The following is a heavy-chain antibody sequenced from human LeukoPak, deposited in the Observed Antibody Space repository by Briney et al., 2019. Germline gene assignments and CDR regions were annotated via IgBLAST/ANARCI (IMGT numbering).Heavy chain of an antibody. D-gene: IGHD5-18*01. Sequence: SETLSLTCAVYGGSFSGYYWSWIRQPPGKGLEWIGEINHSGSTNYNPSLKSRVTISVDTSKNQFSLKLSSVTAADTAVYYCARMRGYSYGRNWFDPWGQGTLVTVSS. CDR1: GGSFSGYY. CDR3: ARMRGYSYGRNWFDP. CDR2: INHSGST. V-gene: IGHV4-34*01. J-gene: IGHJ5*02.